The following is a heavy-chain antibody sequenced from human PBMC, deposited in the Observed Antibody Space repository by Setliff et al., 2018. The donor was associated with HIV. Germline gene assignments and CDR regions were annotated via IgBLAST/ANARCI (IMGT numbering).Heavy chain of an antibody. Sequence: PGESLKISCKALDYTFSTYWIGWVRQMPGEGLEWMGIICPDDSNIRYNPSFQSQVTISADKSITTAYLEIHNLKASDTATYYCARRDGRSMNAFQIWGPGTMVTVSS. CDR3: ARRDGRSMNAFQI. J-gene: IGHJ3*01. CDR1: DYTFSTYW. D-gene: IGHD6-13*01. CDR2: ICPDDSNI. V-gene: IGHV5-51*01.